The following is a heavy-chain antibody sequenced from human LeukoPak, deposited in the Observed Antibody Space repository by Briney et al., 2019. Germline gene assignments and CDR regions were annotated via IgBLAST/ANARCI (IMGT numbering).Heavy chain of an antibody. CDR1: GYSLMEIS. V-gene: IGHV1-24*01. CDR2: FDRENGEA. CDR3: GTWVYWGEMDV. Sequence: ASVKVSCKAVGYSLMEISINWVRQAPGKGLEWMGIFDRENGEAVYAEKFQGRLTMTEDTSADTAYMELSSLTSDDMATYFCGTWVYWGEMDVWGQGTTVIVSS. J-gene: IGHJ6*02. D-gene: IGHD3-16*01.